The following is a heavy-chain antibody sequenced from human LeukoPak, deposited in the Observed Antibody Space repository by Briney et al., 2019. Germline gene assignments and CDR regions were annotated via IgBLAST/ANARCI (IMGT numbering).Heavy chain of an antibody. D-gene: IGHD3-3*01. V-gene: IGHV3-66*01. J-gene: IGHJ4*02. CDR3: ARDGDYSFWSGYYDY. CDR1: GFTVSSNY. CDR2: IYSGGST. Sequence: GGSLRLSCAASGFTVSSNYMSWVRQAPGKGLEWVSVIYSGGSTYYADSVKGRFTISRDNSKNTLYLQMNSLRAEDTAVYYCARDGDYSFWSGYYDYWGQGALVTVSS.